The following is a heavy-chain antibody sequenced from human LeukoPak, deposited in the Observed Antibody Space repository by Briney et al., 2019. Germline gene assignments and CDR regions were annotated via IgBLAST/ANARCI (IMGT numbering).Heavy chain of an antibody. J-gene: IGHJ4*02. CDR2: IRGSGVTA. CDR3: AKESSTSGNSKFDY. CDR1: GFTFTTYS. D-gene: IGHD3-16*01. V-gene: IGHV3-23*01. Sequence: GGSLRLSCAASGFTFTTYSMSWVRHAPGKGLECGSHIRGSGVTAYYADSVKGRFTNSRDNSKNTVYLQMNGLRVEDTAVYFCAKESSTSGNSKFDYWGQGTLVTVSS.